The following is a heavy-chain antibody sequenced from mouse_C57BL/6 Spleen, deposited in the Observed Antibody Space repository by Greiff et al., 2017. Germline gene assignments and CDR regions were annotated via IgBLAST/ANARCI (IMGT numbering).Heavy chain of an antibody. CDR1: GFTFSDYY. D-gene: IGHD4-1*01. CDR2: INYDGSST. CDR3: ARGWVYFDY. Sequence: DVKLVESEGGLVQPGSSMKLSCTASGFTFSDYYMAWVRQVPEKGLEWVANINYDGSSTYYLDSLKSRFIISRDNAKNILYLQMSSLKSEDTATYYCARGWVYFDYWGQGTTLTVSS. J-gene: IGHJ2*01. V-gene: IGHV5-16*01.